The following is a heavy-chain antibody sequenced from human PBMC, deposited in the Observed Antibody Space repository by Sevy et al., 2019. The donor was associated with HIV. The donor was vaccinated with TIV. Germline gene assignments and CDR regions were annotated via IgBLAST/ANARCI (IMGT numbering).Heavy chain of an antibody. CDR1: GGSISSSSYY. Sequence: SETLSLTCTVSGGSISSSSYYWGWIRQPPGKGLEWIGSIYYSGSTYYNPSLKSRVTISVDTSKNQFSLKLSSVTAADTAVYYCARLVMVRGLTTFDYWGQGTLVTVSS. D-gene: IGHD3-10*01. CDR2: IYYSGST. CDR3: ARLVMVRGLTTFDY. V-gene: IGHV4-39*01. J-gene: IGHJ4*02.